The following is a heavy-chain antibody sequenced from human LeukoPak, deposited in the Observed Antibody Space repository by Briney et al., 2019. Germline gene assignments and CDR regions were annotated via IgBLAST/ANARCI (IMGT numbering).Heavy chain of an antibody. Sequence: PSETLSLTCTVSGGSISSYYWSWIRQPPGKGLEWIGYIYYSGNTNYNPSLKSRVTISVDTSKNQFSLKLSSVTAADTAVYYCARGLKSGSGWYYFDYWGQGTLVTVSS. CDR1: GGSISSYY. CDR3: ARGLKSGSGWYYFDY. CDR2: IYYSGNT. J-gene: IGHJ4*02. D-gene: IGHD6-19*01. V-gene: IGHV4-59*08.